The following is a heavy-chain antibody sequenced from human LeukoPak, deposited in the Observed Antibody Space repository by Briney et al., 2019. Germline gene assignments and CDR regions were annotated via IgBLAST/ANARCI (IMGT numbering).Heavy chain of an antibody. CDR3: ARAAIAAAGVVNWFDP. J-gene: IGHJ5*02. D-gene: IGHD6-13*01. V-gene: IGHV4-31*03. CDR1: GGSISSGGYY. Sequence: TPSQTLSLTCTVSGGSISSGGYYGRWIRQHPGKGLEWIGYIYYSGSNYYNPSLKSRVTISVDTSKNQFSLKLSSVTAADTAVDYCARAAIAAAGVVNWFDPWGQGTLVTVSS. CDR2: IYYSGSN.